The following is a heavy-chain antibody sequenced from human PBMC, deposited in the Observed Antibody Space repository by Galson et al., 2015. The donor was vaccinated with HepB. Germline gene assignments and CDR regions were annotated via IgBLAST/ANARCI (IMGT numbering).Heavy chain of an antibody. CDR1: GFTFSDYY. D-gene: IGHD4-17*01. Sequence: SLRLSCAASGFTFSDYYMSWIRQAPGKGLEWLSYISSSTIYTNYADSVKGRFPISRANVKNSMYLQMNSLRAEDTAVYYCARVADSDYGDHSHFDYWGQGTLVTGSS. CDR3: ARVADSDYGDHSHFDY. V-gene: IGHV3-11*06. J-gene: IGHJ4*02. CDR2: ISSSTIYT.